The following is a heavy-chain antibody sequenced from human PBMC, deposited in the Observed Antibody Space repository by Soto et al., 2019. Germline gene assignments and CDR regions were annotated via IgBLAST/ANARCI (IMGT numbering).Heavy chain of an antibody. CDR3: ARGPRHCSGGGGYSIDY. CDR1: GFPFRDHG. CDR2: IRINRFGATS. V-gene: IGHV3-49*04. Sequence: GGSLRLSCTVSGFPFRDHGLSWVRQAPGKGLEWLGFIRINRFGATSEIAASVKGRFYISRDDSNTSAYLKMNSLQSEDTAVYYCARGPRHCSGGGGYSIDYWGRGTLVTVSS. D-gene: IGHD2-15*01. J-gene: IGHJ4*02.